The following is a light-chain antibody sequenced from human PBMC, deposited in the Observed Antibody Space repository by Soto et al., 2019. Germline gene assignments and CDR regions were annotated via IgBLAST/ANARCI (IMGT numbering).Light chain of an antibody. Sequence: EIVMTQSPATLSVSPGERVTLSCRASQSINNKVAWYQQKPGQAPRLLIYGASTRATGIPARFSGSGSGTEFTLTINSLQSEDFAVYYCQQYNNWPRTFGQGTKVDIK. CDR1: QSINNK. CDR2: GAS. CDR3: QQYNNWPRT. J-gene: IGKJ1*01. V-gene: IGKV3-15*01.